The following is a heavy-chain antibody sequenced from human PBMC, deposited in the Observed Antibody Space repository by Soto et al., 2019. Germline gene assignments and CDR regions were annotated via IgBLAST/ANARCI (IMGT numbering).Heavy chain of an antibody. CDR3: ARRQISPPTRGAASARGGMDV. V-gene: IGHV3-33*01. CDR2: IWNDGNGY. Sequence: QVQLVESGGGVVQPGRSLSLSCAASGFNFNNYGMHWVRQAPGKGLEWVAVIWNDGNGYYYANSVKRRFTISRDNSKNTLYLQMSSLRAEDTAVYYCARRQISPPTRGAASARGGMDVWGQGTTVTVSS. CDR1: GFNFNNYG. D-gene: IGHD6-13*01. J-gene: IGHJ6*02.